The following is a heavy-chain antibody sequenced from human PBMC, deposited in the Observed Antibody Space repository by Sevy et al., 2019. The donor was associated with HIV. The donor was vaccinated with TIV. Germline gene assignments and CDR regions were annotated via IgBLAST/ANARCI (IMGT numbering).Heavy chain of an antibody. CDR1: GGSISSSSYY. CDR2: IYYSGST. D-gene: IGHD3-16*01. Sequence: SQTLSLTCTVSGGSISSSSYYWGWIRQPPGKGLEWIGTIYYSGSTYYNPSLKGRVTISVDTSKNQFSLKLSSVTAADTAVFYCAKQTDGYTGGVRVPKWFAPWGQGTLVTVSS. V-gene: IGHV4-39*01. J-gene: IGHJ5*02. CDR3: AKQTDGYTGGVRVPKWFAP.